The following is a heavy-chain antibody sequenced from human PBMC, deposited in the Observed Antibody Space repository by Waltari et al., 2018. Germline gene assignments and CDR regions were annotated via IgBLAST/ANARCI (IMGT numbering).Heavy chain of an antibody. J-gene: IGHJ3*02. CDR3: VRKVLGVANDAFDI. CDR1: GGSISSGDHY. CDR2: IYFTGST. V-gene: IGHV4-30-4*08. Sequence: QVQLQESGPGLVKPSQTLSLTCTVSGGSISSGDHYWSWIRQSPGKGLEWIGYIYFTGSTFYNPSFLSRLTMSVDTSKSQFSLKLNSVTAADTAVYYCVRKVLGVANDAFDIWGQGTKVTVSS. D-gene: IGHD3-3*01.